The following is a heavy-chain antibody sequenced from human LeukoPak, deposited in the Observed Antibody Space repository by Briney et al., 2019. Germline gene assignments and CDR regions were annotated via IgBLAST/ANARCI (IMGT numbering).Heavy chain of an antibody. D-gene: IGHD1-14*01. CDR2: ISHSGCST. CDR3: ATGTQLDPDYSYYGMDV. V-gene: IGHV3-23*01. J-gene: IGHJ6*02. CDR1: GFTLHSYV. Sequence: PGGSLRLSCEASGFTLHSYVKSWVRQARGKGLEGVSTISHSGCSTYYADSVKGRFTISRDNSKNTLYLRMNSLRADDTAVYYCATGTQLDPDYSYYGMDVWGRGTTVTVSS.